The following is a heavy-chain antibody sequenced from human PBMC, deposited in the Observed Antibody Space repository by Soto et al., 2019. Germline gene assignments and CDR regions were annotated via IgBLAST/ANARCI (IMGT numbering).Heavy chain of an antibody. CDR2: IIPIFGTA. J-gene: IGHJ6*02. V-gene: IGHV1-69*13. CDR1: GGTFSSYA. D-gene: IGHD3-9*01. CDR3: ARGIFTGYGMDV. Sequence: SVKVSCKASGGTFSSYAISWVRQAPGQGLEWMGGIIPIFGTANYAQKFQGRVTITADESTSTAYMELSSLRSEDTAVYYCARGIFTGYGMDVWGQGTTVTVSS.